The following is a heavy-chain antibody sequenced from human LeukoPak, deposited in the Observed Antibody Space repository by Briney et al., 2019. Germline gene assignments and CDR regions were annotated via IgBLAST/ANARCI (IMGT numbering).Heavy chain of an antibody. CDR3: ARDTYCGGDCYPDAFDI. V-gene: IGHV3-48*04. CDR1: GFTFSSYS. J-gene: IGHJ3*02. Sequence: PGGSLRLSCAASGFTFSSYSMNWVRQAPGKGLEWVSYISSSSSTIYYADSVKGRFTISRDNAKNSLYLQMNSLRAEDTAVYYCARDTYCGGDCYPDAFDIWGQGTMVTVSS. CDR2: ISSSSSTI. D-gene: IGHD2-21*02.